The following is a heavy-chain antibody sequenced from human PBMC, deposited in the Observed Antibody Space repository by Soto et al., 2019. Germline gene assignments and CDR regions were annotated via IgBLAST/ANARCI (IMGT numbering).Heavy chain of an antibody. D-gene: IGHD3-10*01. CDR1: GGTSSSYT. V-gene: IGHV1-69*02. CDR2: IIPILGIA. Sequence: AASVKVSCKASGGTSSSYTISWVRQAPGQGLEWMGRIIPILGIANYAQKFQGRVTITADKSTSTAYMELSSLRSEDTAVYYCARGGEWARYYFDYWGQGTLVTVSS. CDR3: ARGGEWARYYFDY. J-gene: IGHJ4*02.